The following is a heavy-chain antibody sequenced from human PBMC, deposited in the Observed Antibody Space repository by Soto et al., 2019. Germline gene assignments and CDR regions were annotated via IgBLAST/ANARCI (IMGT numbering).Heavy chain of an antibody. CDR2: IYSGGST. CDR1: GLTVSSNY. CDR3: ARDFYYYGSGTMGGYFDY. D-gene: IGHD3-10*01. Sequence: EVQLVESGGGLVQPGGSLRLSCAASGLTVSSNYMSWVRQAPGKGLERVSVIYSGGSTYYADSVKGRFTISIVNSKNTLYLQMNSLRAEDTAVYYCARDFYYYGSGTMGGYFDYWGQGTLVTVSS. V-gene: IGHV3-66*01. J-gene: IGHJ4*02.